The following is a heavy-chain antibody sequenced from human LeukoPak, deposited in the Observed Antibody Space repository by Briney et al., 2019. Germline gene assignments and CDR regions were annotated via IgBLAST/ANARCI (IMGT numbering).Heavy chain of an antibody. CDR2: TIPIFGTA. V-gene: IGHV1-69*13. D-gene: IGHD2-21*02. CDR3: ARDISSGGDLPGCMDV. J-gene: IGHJ6*02. Sequence: ASVKVSCKASGGTFSSYAISWVRQAPGQGLEWMGGTIPIFGTANYAQKFQGRVTITADESTSTAYMELSSLRSEDTAVYYCARDISSGGDLPGCMDVWGQGTTVTVSS. CDR1: GGTFSSYA.